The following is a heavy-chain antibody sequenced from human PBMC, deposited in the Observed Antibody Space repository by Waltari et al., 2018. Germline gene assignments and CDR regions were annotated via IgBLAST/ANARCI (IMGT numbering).Heavy chain of an antibody. Sequence: GQDVQSGAAVKKPGYSVKVPCKASGGTFGSYAISCVRQAPGQGLEWMGSIIPILGIANYAQKFQGRVTVPPPPSPSTASMELSRLRSEDTAVYFFSFPPSRLCPCSLPPSSSPMDVWGQGTTVTVSS. CDR3: SFPPSRLCPCSLPPSSSPMDV. J-gene: IGHJ6*02. D-gene: IGHD6-6*01. CDR2: IIPILGIA. V-gene: IGHV1-69*04. CDR1: GGTFGSYA.